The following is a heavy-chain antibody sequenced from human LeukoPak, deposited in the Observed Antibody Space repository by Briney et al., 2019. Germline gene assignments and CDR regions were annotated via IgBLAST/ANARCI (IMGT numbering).Heavy chain of an antibody. CDR3: ARVDYGSRSYFDY. CDR1: GFTVSSNY. D-gene: IGHD3-10*01. Sequence: AGGSLRLSCAASGFTVSSNYMSWVRRAPGKGLEWVSVIYSGGSTDYADSVKGRFAISRDNSKNMLYLQVNSLRAEDTAVYYCARVDYGSRSYFDYWGQGTLVTVSS. J-gene: IGHJ4*02. V-gene: IGHV3-53*01. CDR2: IYSGGST.